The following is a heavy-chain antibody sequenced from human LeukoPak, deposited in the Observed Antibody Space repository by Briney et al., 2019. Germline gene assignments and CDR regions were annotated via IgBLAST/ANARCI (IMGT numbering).Heavy chain of an antibody. Sequence: PGGSLRLSCAASGFTFSSYAMHWVRQAPGKGLEWVAVISYDGSNKYYADSVKGRFTISRDNSKNTLYLQMNSLRAEDTAVYYCARDGRGQQWLAHDYWGQGTLVTVSS. CDR3: ARDGRGQQWLAHDY. CDR2: ISYDGSNK. D-gene: IGHD6-19*01. CDR1: GFTFSSYA. J-gene: IGHJ4*02. V-gene: IGHV3-30*04.